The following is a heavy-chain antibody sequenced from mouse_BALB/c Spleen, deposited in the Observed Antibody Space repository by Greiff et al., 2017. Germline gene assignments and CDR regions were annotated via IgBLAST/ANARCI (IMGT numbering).Heavy chain of an antibody. CDR2: IDPENGDT. CDR1: GFNIKDYY. Sequence: DVKLQESGAELVRSGASVKLSCTASGFNIKDYYMHWVKQRPEQGLEWIGWIDPENGDTEYAPKFQGKATMTADTSSNTAYLQLSSLTSEDTAVYYCNALYYYGSSYFDYWGQGTTLTVSS. D-gene: IGHD1-1*01. V-gene: IGHV14-4*02. J-gene: IGHJ2*01. CDR3: NALYYYGSSYFDY.